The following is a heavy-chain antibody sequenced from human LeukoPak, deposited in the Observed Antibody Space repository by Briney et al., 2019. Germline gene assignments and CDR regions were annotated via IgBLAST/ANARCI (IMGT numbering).Heavy chain of an antibody. J-gene: IGHJ6*02. V-gene: IGHV1-8*01. Sequence: PSVKVSCKASGYTFTSYDINWVRQATGQGLEWMGWMNPNSGNTGYAQKFQGRVTMTRNTSISTAYMELSSPRSEDTAVYYCARGPLRDCSSTSCYSGYYYYYGMDVWGQGTTVTVSS. CDR2: MNPNSGNT. CDR1: GYTFTSYD. CDR3: ARGPLRDCSSTSCYSGYYYYYGMDV. D-gene: IGHD2-2*01.